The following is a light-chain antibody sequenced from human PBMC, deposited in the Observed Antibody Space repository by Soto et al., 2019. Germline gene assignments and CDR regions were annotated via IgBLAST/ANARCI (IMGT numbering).Light chain of an antibody. CDR1: QGVGGW. Sequence: IQMTQSPSSVSASVGDRVTMTCRASQGVGGWLAWYQQKPGKVPKLLIYATSSLHSGGPSRFSGSGSGTDFTLSISSLQPEDFATYYCQQTHSLPLSFGPGTKVDIK. CDR3: QQTHSLPLS. V-gene: IGKV1-12*01. CDR2: ATS. J-gene: IGKJ3*01.